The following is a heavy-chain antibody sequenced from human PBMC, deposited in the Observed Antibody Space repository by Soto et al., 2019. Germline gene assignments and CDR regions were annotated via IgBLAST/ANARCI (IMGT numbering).Heavy chain of an antibody. CDR2: IYYSGST. J-gene: IGHJ5*02. V-gene: IGHV4-59*01. CDR1: GGSISSYY. CDR3: ARVPERGYSYGSDWAPYFVP. D-gene: IGHD5-18*01. Sequence: SETLSLTCTVSGGSISSYYWSWIRQPPGKGLEWIGYIYYSGSTNYNPSLKSRVTISVDTSKNQFSLKLSSVTAADTAVYYCARVPERGYSYGSDWAPYFVPWGLGTLVTVSA.